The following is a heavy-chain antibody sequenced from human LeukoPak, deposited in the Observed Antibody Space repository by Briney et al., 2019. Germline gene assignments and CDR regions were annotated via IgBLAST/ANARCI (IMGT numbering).Heavy chain of an antibody. J-gene: IGHJ4*02. Sequence: GGSLRLSCAASGFTFSNAWMSLVRQAPGKGLEWVGRIKSKTDGGTTDYAAPVKGRFTISRDDSKNTLYLQMNSLKTEDTAVYYCTTDLRYCSSTSCYAFDYWDQGTLVTVSS. CDR1: GFTFSNAW. V-gene: IGHV3-15*01. D-gene: IGHD2-2*01. CDR3: TTDLRYCSSTSCYAFDY. CDR2: IKSKTDGGTT.